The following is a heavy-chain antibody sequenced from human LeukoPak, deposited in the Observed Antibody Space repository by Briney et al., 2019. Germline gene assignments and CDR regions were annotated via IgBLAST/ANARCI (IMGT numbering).Heavy chain of an antibody. Sequence: PSETLSLTCTVSGGSISSSSYYWSWIRQPPGKGLEWIGEINHSGSTNYNPSLKSRVTISVDTSKNQFSLKLSSVTAADTAVYYCARHSRSIAVAGGFDYWGQGTLVTVSS. CDR2: INHSGST. D-gene: IGHD6-19*01. J-gene: IGHJ4*02. CDR1: GGSISSSSYY. V-gene: IGHV4-39*01. CDR3: ARHSRSIAVAGGFDY.